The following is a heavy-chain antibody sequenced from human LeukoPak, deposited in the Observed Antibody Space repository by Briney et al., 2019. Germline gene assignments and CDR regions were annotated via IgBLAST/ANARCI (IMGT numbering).Heavy chain of an antibody. Sequence: PSETLSLTCTVSGYSISSGYYWGWIRQPPGKGLEWIGSIYHSGSTYYNPSPKSRVTISVDTSKNQFSLKLSSVTAADTAVYYCARRKVTYYGSGSRSNWFDPWGQGTLVTVSS. CDR1: GYSISSGYY. D-gene: IGHD3-10*01. J-gene: IGHJ5*02. V-gene: IGHV4-38-2*02. CDR2: IYHSGST. CDR3: ARRKVTYYGSGSRSNWFDP.